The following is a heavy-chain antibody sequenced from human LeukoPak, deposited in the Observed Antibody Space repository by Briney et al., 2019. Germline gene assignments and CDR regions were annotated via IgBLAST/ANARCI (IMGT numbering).Heavy chain of an antibody. V-gene: IGHV3-48*01. D-gene: IGHD3-22*01. CDR2: ISSDSGTI. Sequence: GGSLRLSCAASGFTFSRKTMNWVRQAPGKGLEWVSYISSDSGTIYYADSVRGRFTISRDNPKNTLYLQMNSLRAEDTAVYYCARDRGTSGYYFDYWGQGTLVTVSS. CDR3: ARDRGTSGYYFDY. J-gene: IGHJ4*02. CDR1: GFTFSRKT.